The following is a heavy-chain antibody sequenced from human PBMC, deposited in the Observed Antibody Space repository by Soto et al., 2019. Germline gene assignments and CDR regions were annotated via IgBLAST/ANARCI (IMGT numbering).Heavy chain of an antibody. CDR3: ARVGWETYYYDSSGYSDWYFDL. CDR1: GGSISSYY. D-gene: IGHD3-22*01. V-gene: IGHV4-59*01. CDR2: IYYSGST. Sequence: SETLSLTCTVSGGSISSYYWSWIRQPPGKGLEWIGCIYYSGSTNYNPSLKSRVTISVDTSKNQFSLKLGSVTAADTAVYYCARVGWETYYYDSSGYSDWYFDLWGRGTLVTVSS. J-gene: IGHJ2*01.